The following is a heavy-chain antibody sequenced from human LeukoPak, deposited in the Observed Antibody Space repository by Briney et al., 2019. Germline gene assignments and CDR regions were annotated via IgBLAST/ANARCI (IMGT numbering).Heavy chain of an antibody. J-gene: IGHJ4*02. D-gene: IGHD6-19*01. CDR3: AKADQWLHTYYFDY. V-gene: IGHV3-23*01. CDR2: ISGSGGST. Sequence: GGSLRLSCAASGFTFSSYAMSWVRQAPGKGLEWVSAISGSGGSTYCADSVKGRFTISRDNSKNTLYLQMNSLRAEDTAVYYCAKADQWLHTYYFDYWGQGTLVTVSS. CDR1: GFTFSSYA.